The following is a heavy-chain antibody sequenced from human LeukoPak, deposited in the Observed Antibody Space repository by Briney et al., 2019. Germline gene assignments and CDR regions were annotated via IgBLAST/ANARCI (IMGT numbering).Heavy chain of an antibody. CDR3: ARQQDTTNPGY. CDR2: INSDGSST. Sequence: PGGSLRLSCAASGFTFSSYWMHWVRQAPGKGLVWVSRINSDGSSTSYADSVKGRFTISRDNSKNTLYLQMNGLRAEDTAVYYCARQQDTTNPGYWGQGTLVTVSS. J-gene: IGHJ4*02. D-gene: IGHD5-18*01. CDR1: GFTFSSYW. V-gene: IGHV3-74*01.